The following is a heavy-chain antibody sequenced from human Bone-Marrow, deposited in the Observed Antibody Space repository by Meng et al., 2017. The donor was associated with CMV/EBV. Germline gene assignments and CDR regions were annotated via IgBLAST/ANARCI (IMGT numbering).Heavy chain of an antibody. CDR1: GGTFSSYA. D-gene: IGHD2-2*01. J-gene: IGHJ5*02. CDR3: ARGGGYQLPHNWFDP. CDR2: IIPIFGTA. Sequence: SVKVSCKASGGTFSSYAISWVRQAPGQGPEWMGGIIPIFGTANYAQKFQGRVTITTDESTSTAYMELSSLRSKDTAVYYCARGGGYQLPHNWFDPWGQGTLVTVSS. V-gene: IGHV1-69*05.